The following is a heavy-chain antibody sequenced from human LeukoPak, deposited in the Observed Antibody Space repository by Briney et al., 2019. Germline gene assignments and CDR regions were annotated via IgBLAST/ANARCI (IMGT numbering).Heavy chain of an antibody. CDR2: IHDSGST. Sequence: SETLSLTCSVSGGSSSSSSYHWRGIRQPPGKGLEWIGSIHDSGSTDYNPSLKSRVTISVDTSKNQFSLKLSSVTAAVTAVYYCARLYGGNSNNYYCDYWGQGTLVTVSS. CDR1: GGSSSSSSYH. D-gene: IGHD4-23*01. J-gene: IGHJ4*02. CDR3: ARLYGGNSNNYYCDY. V-gene: IGHV4-39*01.